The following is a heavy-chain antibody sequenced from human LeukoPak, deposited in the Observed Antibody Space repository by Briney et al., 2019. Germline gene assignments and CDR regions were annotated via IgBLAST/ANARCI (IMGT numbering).Heavy chain of an antibody. CDR3: ARGGQQLGWFDP. V-gene: IGHV1-3*01. CDR2: INAGNGNT. J-gene: IGHJ5*02. D-gene: IGHD6-13*01. Sequence: MGWINAGNGNTKYSQKFQGRVTITRDTSASTAYMELSSLRSEDTAVYYCARGGQQLGWFDPWGQGTLVTVSS.